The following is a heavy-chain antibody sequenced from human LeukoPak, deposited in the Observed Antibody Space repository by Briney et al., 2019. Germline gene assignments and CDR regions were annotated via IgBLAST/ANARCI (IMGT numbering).Heavy chain of an antibody. J-gene: IGHJ3*01. Sequence: GGPLRLSCAASRFTVSSNYMSWARQAPGKGLEWVSVICSYGSTSYADSVKGRFTISRDTSKNTLYLQMNSLRAEDTALYYCARDSTETPDDAFDVWGQGTMVTVSS. V-gene: IGHV3-66*01. CDR3: ARDSTETPDDAFDV. CDR2: ICSYGST. D-gene: IGHD3-3*02. CDR1: RFTVSSNY.